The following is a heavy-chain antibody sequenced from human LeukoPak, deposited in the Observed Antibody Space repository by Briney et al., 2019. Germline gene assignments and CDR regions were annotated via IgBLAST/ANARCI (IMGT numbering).Heavy chain of an antibody. J-gene: IGHJ4*02. D-gene: IGHD3-3*01. CDR1: GFIFNNYA. CDR2: ISTTGSTT. Sequence: GGSLRLSCAASGFIFNNYAMSWIREAPGKGLEWVSSISTTGSTTYYADSVRGRFTISRDNSQNTLSLQMDSLTAADTAVYSCATYDLWTTYYTFQYWGQGTLVSVSS. V-gene: IGHV3-23*01. CDR3: ATYDLWTTYYTFQY.